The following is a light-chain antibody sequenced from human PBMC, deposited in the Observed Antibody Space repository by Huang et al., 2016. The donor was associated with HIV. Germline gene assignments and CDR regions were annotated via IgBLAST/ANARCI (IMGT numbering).Light chain of an antibody. V-gene: IGKV3-15*01. CDR1: QSVSNN. CDR3: QQYNNWPAT. Sequence: EVVMRQSPATLPVSPGESATLSCWARQSVSNNLAWYQQKVGQAPRLLIHGAFTRATGIPARFSGSGSETEFTLTISSLQSEDFAVYYCQQYNNWPATFGQGTKVEFK. CDR2: GAF. J-gene: IGKJ1*01.